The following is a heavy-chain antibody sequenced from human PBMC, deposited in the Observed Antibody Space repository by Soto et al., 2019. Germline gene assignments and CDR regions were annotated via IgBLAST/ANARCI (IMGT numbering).Heavy chain of an antibody. CDR1: GFSFTNFA. CDR2: IGASGDIT. Sequence: GGSLRLSCAASGFSFTNFAMSWVRQAPGKGLEWVAGIGASGDITWYADSVKGRLSISRDNSKNTLYLRLNSLRFEDTAVYYCAKDDFTDRGDDYFDYWGPGTLVTVSS. D-gene: IGHD2-21*02. V-gene: IGHV3-23*01. J-gene: IGHJ4*02. CDR3: AKDDFTDRGDDYFDY.